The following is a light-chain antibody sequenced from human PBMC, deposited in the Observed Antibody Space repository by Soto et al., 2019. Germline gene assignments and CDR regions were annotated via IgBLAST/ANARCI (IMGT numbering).Light chain of an antibody. CDR3: SSHTSGDTRV. V-gene: IGLV2-14*01. Sequence: QSVLTQPASVSGSPGQSIAISCTGTSSDVGGYDYVSWYQQHPDKAPKLKIYEVTKRPSGVSNRFSGSKSGNTASLTISGLQPDDEADYYCSSHTSGDTRVFGSGTKLTVL. CDR1: SSDVGGYDY. J-gene: IGLJ1*01. CDR2: EVT.